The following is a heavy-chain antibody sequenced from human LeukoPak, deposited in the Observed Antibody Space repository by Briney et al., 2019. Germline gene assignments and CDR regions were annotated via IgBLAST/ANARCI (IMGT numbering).Heavy chain of an antibody. V-gene: IGHV3-23*01. D-gene: IGHD1-1*01. CDR2: INASGGSA. CDR3: AKEVLDDNWITIDY. J-gene: IGHJ4*02. Sequence: GGSLRLSCAASGFTFSNYGMSWVRQAPGKGLEWVTGINASGGSAYADSVKGRFTISRDNSKNTLYMQMNSLRAEGTALYYCAKEVLDDNWITIDYWGQGILVSVPS. CDR1: GFTFSNYG.